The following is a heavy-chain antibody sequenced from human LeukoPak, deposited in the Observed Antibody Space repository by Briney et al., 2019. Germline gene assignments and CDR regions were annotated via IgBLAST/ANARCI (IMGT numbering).Heavy chain of an antibody. J-gene: IGHJ5*02. D-gene: IGHD3-9*01. Sequence: SETLSLTCTVSGGSISSSYWSWIRQPPGKGVEWIGYIYYSGSTNYNPSLKSRVTISVDTSKNQFSLKLSSVTAADTAVYYCVRGHYDILTGYHNWFDPWGQGTLAAVSS. CDR2: IYYSGST. CDR3: VRGHYDILTGYHNWFDP. V-gene: IGHV4-59*01. CDR1: GGSISSSY.